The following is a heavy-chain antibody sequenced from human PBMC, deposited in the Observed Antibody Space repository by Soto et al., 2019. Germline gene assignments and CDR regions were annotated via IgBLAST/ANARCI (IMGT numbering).Heavy chain of an antibody. D-gene: IGHD3-10*01. J-gene: IGHJ5*02. CDR2: ISYDGSNK. V-gene: IGHV3-30-3*01. CDR1: GFTFSSYA. CDR3: ARVPAELLWFGEFFPPPWFDP. Sequence: GGSLRLSCAASGFTFSSYAMHWVRQAPGKGLEWVAVISYDGSNKYYADSVKGRFTISRDNSKNKLYLQMNSLRAEDTAVYYYARVPAELLWFGEFFPPPWFDPWGQGTLVTVSS.